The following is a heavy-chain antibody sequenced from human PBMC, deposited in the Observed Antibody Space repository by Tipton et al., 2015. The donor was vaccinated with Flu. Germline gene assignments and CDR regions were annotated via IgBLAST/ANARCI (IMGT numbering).Heavy chain of an antibody. J-gene: IGHJ4*02. Sequence: SLRLSCAASGFTFSSYWMSWVRQAPGKGLEWVANIKQDGSEKYYVDSVKGRFTISRDNAKNSLYLQMNSLRGEDTAVYFCARDKADSGSYKFDYWGQGALVTVSS. D-gene: IGHD1-26*01. V-gene: IGHV3-7*01. CDR2: IKQDGSEK. CDR1: GFTFSSYW. CDR3: ARDKADSGSYKFDY.